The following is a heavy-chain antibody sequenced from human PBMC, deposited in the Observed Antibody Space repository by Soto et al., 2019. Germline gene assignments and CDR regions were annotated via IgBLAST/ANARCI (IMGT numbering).Heavy chain of an antibody. CDR3: ARVGGYDFWSGYYTYYYYYGMDV. CDR2: ISAYNGNT. CDR1: GYTFTSYG. V-gene: IGHV1-18*04. Sequence: ASVKVSCNASGYTFTSYGISWVRQAPGQGLEWMGWISAYNGNTDYAQKLQGRVTMTTDTSTSTAYMELRSLRSDDTAVYYCARVGGYDFWSGYYTYYYYYGMDVWGQGTTVTVSS. D-gene: IGHD3-3*01. J-gene: IGHJ6*02.